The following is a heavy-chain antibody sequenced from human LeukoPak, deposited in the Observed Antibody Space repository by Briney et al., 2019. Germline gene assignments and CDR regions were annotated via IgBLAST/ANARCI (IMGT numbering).Heavy chain of an antibody. J-gene: IGHJ4*02. V-gene: IGHV1-18*01. CDR2: ISTYNNNT. Sequence: GASVKVSCKASGYTFTSYGISWVRQAPGQGLEWLGWISTYNNNTHYAQKFQVRVTMTTDTSTSTAYMELRSLRSDDTAVYHCAGVSGSYRGAIDYWGQGTLVTVSS. CDR3: AGVSGSYRGAIDY. D-gene: IGHD1-26*01. CDR1: GYTFTSYG.